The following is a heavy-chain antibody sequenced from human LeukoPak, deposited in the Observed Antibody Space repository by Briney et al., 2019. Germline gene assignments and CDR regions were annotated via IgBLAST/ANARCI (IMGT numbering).Heavy chain of an antibody. CDR1: GYTFTSYG. CDR2: ISAYNGNT. CDR3: ARDVGITMIVVLTPIFDY. V-gene: IGHV1-18*01. Sequence: GASVKVSCKASGYTFTSYGISWVRQAPGQGLEWMGWISAYNGNTNYAQKLQGRVTMTTDTSTSTAYMELRSLRSDDTAVYYCARDVGITMIVVLTPIFDYWGQGTLVTVSS. D-gene: IGHD3-22*01. J-gene: IGHJ4*02.